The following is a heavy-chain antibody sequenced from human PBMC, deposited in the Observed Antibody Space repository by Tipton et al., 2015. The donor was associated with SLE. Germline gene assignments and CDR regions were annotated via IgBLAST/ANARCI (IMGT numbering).Heavy chain of an antibody. CDR3: AKLRLVVY. D-gene: IGHD3-22*01. J-gene: IGHJ4*02. Sequence: SLRLSCAASGFTFSSYDMNWVRQAPGKGLEWVAGISASGGSTYYADSVKGRFTISRDNSKNTLLLQMNSLRADDTAIYYCAKLRLVVYWGQGTLVTVSS. CDR2: ISASGGST. V-gene: IGHV3-23*01. CDR1: GFTFSSYD.